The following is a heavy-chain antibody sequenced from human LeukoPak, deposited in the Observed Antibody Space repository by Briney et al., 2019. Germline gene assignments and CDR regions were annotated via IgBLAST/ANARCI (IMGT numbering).Heavy chain of an antibody. V-gene: IGHV1-69*04. CDR2: IIPILNIT. J-gene: IGHJ3*02. D-gene: IGHD2-8*02. CDR3: VGGTAADAFDI. Sequence: GASVKVSCKASGYTFTGYYMHWVRQAPGQGLEWMGRIIPILNITNYAQKFQGGVTITADRSTSTTYMELSSLRTEDSAVYYFVGGTAADAFDIWGPGTLVTVSS. CDR1: GYTFTGYY.